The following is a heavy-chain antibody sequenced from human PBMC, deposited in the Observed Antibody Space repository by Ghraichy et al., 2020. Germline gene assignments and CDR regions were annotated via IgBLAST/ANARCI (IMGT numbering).Heavy chain of an antibody. CDR1: GFTFNTYA. J-gene: IGHJ4*02. Sequence: GGSLRLSCATSGFTFNTYAMHWVRQAPGKGLEWVGIIGYDGTNKYYGDSVKGRFTISRDNSKNTLYLQMSSLRVEDTAVYYCARERDGSYGYFDYWGQGGVVTVSS. V-gene: IGHV3-33*01. CDR2: IGYDGTNK. CDR3: ARERDGSYGYFDY. D-gene: IGHD3-10*01.